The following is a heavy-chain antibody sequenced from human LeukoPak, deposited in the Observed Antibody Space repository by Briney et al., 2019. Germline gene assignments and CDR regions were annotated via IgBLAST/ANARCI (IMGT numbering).Heavy chain of an antibody. Sequence: SETLSLTCTVSGGSISSYYWSWIRQPPGKGLEWIGYIYYSGSTNYNPSLKSRVSISVDTSKNQFSLRLRSETAADTAVYYCARRPPDMVAFYYWGQGTLVTVSS. V-gene: IGHV4-59*01. CDR2: IYYSGST. CDR1: GGSISSYY. D-gene: IGHD5-18*01. CDR3: ARRPPDMVAFYY. J-gene: IGHJ4*02.